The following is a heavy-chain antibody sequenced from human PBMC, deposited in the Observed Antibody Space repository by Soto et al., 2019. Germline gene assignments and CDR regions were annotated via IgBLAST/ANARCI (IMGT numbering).Heavy chain of an antibody. CDR1: GFTFSSYS. CDR2: ISSSSSYI. D-gene: IGHD4-17*01. Sequence: KPGGSLRLSCAASGFTFSSYSMNWVRQAPGKGLEWVSSISSSSSYIYYADSVKGRFTISRDNAKNSLYLQMNSLRAEDTAVYYCARYLENGDYGRGYFQHWGQGT. J-gene: IGHJ1*01. V-gene: IGHV3-21*01. CDR3: ARYLENGDYGRGYFQH.